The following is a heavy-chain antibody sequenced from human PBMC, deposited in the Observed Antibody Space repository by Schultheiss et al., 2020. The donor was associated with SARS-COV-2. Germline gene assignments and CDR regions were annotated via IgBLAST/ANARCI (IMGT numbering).Heavy chain of an antibody. CDR2: INSDGSST. V-gene: IGHV3-74*01. D-gene: IGHD3-22*01. CDR1: GFTFSSYS. J-gene: IGHJ4*02. Sequence: GGSLRLSCAASGFTFSSYSMNWVRQAPGKGLVWVSRINSDGSSTSYADSVKGRFTISRDNAKNTLYLQMNSLRAEDTAVYYCARAPPENYYDSSGYPDYCVQGSRITVAS. CDR3: ARAPPENYYDSSGYPDY.